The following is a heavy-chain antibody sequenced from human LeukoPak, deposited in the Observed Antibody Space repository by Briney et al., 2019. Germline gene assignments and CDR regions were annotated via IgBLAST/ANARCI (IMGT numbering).Heavy chain of an antibody. D-gene: IGHD6-19*01. Sequence: SETLSLTCAVYGGSFSGYYWSWIRQPPGKGLEWIGEINHSGSTNYNPSLKSRVTISVDTSKNQFSLKLSPVTAADTAVYYCARSIAVAGKRGLDYWGQGTLVTVSS. CDR1: GGSFSGYY. CDR2: INHSGST. V-gene: IGHV4-34*01. J-gene: IGHJ4*02. CDR3: ARSIAVAGKRGLDY.